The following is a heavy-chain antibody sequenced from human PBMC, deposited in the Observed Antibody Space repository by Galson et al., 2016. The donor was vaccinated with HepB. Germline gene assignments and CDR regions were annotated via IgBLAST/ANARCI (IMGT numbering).Heavy chain of an antibody. V-gene: IGHV3-23*01. CDR2: MSGSADRT. J-gene: IGHJ2*01. CDR1: GFTFSSHV. Sequence: SLRLSCAASGFTFSSHVMSGVRQAPRNGLEWVSAMSGSADRTSYSVSVEGRFTISRDNSRNTLYLEMHSLRAEDTALYYCAKNDFWSGYPPYFYYGMDVWGRGTLVTVSS. D-gene: IGHD3-3*01. CDR3: AKNDFWSGYPPYFYYGMDV.